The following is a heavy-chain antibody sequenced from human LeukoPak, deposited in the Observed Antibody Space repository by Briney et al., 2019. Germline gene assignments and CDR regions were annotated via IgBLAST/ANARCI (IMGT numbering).Heavy chain of an antibody. CDR1: GYTFTSYD. J-gene: IGHJ4*02. CDR2: MNPNSGNT. Sequence: ASVKVSCKASGYTFTSYDINWVRQATGQGLEWMGWMNPNSGNTGYAQKFQGRVTMTRNTSISTAYMELSSLRSEDTAVYYCARTCYDSSGYYLGLGYWGQGTLVTVSS. D-gene: IGHD3-22*01. V-gene: IGHV1-8*01. CDR3: ARTCYDSSGYYLGLGY.